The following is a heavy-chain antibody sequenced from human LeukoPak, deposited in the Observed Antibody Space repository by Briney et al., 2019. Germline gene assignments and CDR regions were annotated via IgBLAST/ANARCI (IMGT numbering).Heavy chain of an antibody. Sequence: PGGSLRLSCAASGFTFSDYWMSWVRRAPGKGLEWVANIKQDGSETYYVESVRGRFTISRDNAKKPLYLQMNSLRGDDTAVYYCARDFWGACRVDFFDFWGQGTLVTVSS. D-gene: IGHD3-3*01. J-gene: IGHJ4*02. CDR2: IKQDGSET. CDR1: GFTFSDYW. CDR3: ARDFWGACRVDFFDF. V-gene: IGHV3-7*01.